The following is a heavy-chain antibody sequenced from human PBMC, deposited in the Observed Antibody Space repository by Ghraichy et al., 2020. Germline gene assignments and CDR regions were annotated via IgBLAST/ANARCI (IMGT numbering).Heavy chain of an antibody. CDR2: INHSGST. D-gene: IGHD2-2*01. J-gene: IGHJ2*01. V-gene: IGHV4-34*01. Sequence: SGTLSLTCAVYGGSFSDYYWSWIRQPPGKGLEWIGEINHSGSTNYNPSLKSRVTISVDTSKNQFSLKLGSVTAADTAVYYCARVLVPPGSRYFDLWGRGTLVTVSS. CDR3: ARVLVPPGSRYFDL. CDR1: GGSFSDYY.